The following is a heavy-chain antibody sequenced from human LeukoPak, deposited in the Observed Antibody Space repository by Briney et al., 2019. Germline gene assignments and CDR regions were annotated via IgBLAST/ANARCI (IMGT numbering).Heavy chain of an antibody. CDR3: ARGRGGGSSWYFFH. J-gene: IGHJ4*02. V-gene: IGHV4-34*01. D-gene: IGHD6-13*01. Sequence: SETLSLTCAVYGGSFSGYYWSWIRQPPGKGQEWIWEINHSGSTNYNPSLKSRVTISVDTSKNQFSLKLSSVTASDTAVYYCARGRGGGSSWYFFHWGQGTLVTVSS. CDR2: INHSGST. CDR1: GGSFSGYY.